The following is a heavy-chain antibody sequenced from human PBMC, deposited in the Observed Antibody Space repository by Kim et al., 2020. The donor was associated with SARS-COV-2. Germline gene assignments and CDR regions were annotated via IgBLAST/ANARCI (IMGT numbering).Heavy chain of an antibody. Sequence: GGSLRLSCTASGFTFANYAMAWVRQAPGKGLEWVSAISDTFSGNTYYVDSVKGRFTISRDNYKSTLYLEMNSLRAEDTAIYYCAKRGQTNYQQLFPCDY. CDR3: AKRGQTNYQQLFPCDY. J-gene: IGHJ4*01. CDR2: ISDTFSGNT. D-gene: IGHD2-2*01. CDR1: GFTFANYA. V-gene: IGHV3-23*01.